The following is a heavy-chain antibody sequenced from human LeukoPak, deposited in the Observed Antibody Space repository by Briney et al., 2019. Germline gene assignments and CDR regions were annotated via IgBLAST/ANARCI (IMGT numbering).Heavy chain of an antibody. D-gene: IGHD5-18*01. J-gene: IGHJ5*02. Sequence: PGGSLRLSCAASGFTFDDYAMHWVRQAPGKGLEWVSSISSSSSYIYYADSVKGRFTISRDNAKNSLYLQMNSLRAEDTAVYYCARDNSYDPASSWFDPWGQGTLVTVSS. CDR1: GFTFDDYA. CDR3: ARDNSYDPASSWFDP. CDR2: ISSSSSYI. V-gene: IGHV3-21*01.